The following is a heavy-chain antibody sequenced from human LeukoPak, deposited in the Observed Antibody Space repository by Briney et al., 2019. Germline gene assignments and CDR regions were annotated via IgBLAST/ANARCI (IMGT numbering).Heavy chain of an antibody. V-gene: IGHV3-30*18. D-gene: IGHD2-21*02. CDR3: AKDGCGGDCYYMDY. CDR2: ISYDGSNK. J-gene: IGHJ4*02. CDR1: GSTFSIYG. Sequence: GGSLRLSCAASGSTFSIYGMHWVRQAPGKGLEWVAVISYDGSNKYYADSVKGRFTISRDNSKNTLYLQMNSLRVEDTAVYYCAKDGCGGDCYYMDYWGQGTLVTVSS.